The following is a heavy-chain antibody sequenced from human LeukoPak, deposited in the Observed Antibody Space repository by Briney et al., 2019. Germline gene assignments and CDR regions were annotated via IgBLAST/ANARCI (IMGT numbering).Heavy chain of an antibody. CDR2: IKQDGSEK. D-gene: IGHD3-10*01. CDR1: GFTSSSYW. J-gene: IGHJ4*02. CDR3: ARDPVGLTYYYGSGSAGFDY. V-gene: IGHV3-7*01. Sequence: PGGSLRLSCAASGFTSSSYWMSWVRQAPGKGLEWVANIKQDGSEKYYVDSVKGRFTISRDNAKNSLYLQMNSLRAEGTAVYYCARDPVGLTYYYGSGSAGFDYWGQGTLVTVSS.